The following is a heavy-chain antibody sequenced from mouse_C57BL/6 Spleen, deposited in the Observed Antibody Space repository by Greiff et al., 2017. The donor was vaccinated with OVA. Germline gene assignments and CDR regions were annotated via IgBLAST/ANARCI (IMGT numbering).Heavy chain of an antibody. J-gene: IGHJ2*01. V-gene: IGHV1-20*01. CDR2: INPYNGDT. CDR3: ARGEAYYSNSLDY. Sequence: EVQLQQSGPELVKPGDSVKISCKASGYSFTGYFMNWVMQSHGKSLEWIGRINPYNGDTFYNQKFKGKATLTVDKSSSTAHMELRSLTSEDSAVYYCARGEAYYSNSLDYWGQGTTLTVSS. CDR1: GYSFTGYF. D-gene: IGHD2-5*01.